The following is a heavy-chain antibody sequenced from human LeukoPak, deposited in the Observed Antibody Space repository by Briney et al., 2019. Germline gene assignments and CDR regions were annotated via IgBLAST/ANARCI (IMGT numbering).Heavy chain of an antibody. J-gene: IGHJ5*02. CDR2: ISSSSSYT. D-gene: IGHD3-22*01. CDR3: AREGDNTYYYDSSGYYRSFDP. V-gene: IGHV3-11*05. CDR1: GFTFSDYY. Sequence: PGGSVRLSCAASGFTFSDYYMSWIRQAPGKGLEWVSYISSSSSYTNYVDSVKGRFTISRDNAKNSLYLQMNSLRAEDTAVYYCAREGDNTYYYDSSGYYRSFDPWGQGTLVTVSS.